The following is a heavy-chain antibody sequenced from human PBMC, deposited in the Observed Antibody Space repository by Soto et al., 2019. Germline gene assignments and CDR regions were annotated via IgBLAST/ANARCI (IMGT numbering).Heavy chain of an antibody. CDR1: GGTFSSYA. Sequence: QVQLVQSGAEVKKPGSSVKVSCKASGGTFSSYAISWVRQAPGQGLEWMGGIIPIFGTANYAQKFQGRVTIAADESTSTADMELSSLRSEDTAVYYCAREGHGDSVNGWFDPWGQGTLVTVSS. CDR2: IIPIFGTA. CDR3: AREGHGDSVNGWFDP. J-gene: IGHJ5*02. D-gene: IGHD4-17*01. V-gene: IGHV1-69*12.